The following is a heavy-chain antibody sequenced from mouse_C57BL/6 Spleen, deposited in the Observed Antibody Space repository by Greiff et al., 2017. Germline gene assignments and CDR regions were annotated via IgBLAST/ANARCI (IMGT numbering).Heavy chain of an antibody. CDR2: INPSNGGT. CDR1: GYTFTSYW. D-gene: IGHD2-3*01. CDR3: ARCAEGYCGVDY. J-gene: IGHJ4*01. V-gene: IGHV1-53*01. Sequence: QVQLQQPGTELVKPGASVKLSCKASGYTFTSYWMHWVKQRPGQGLEWIGNINPSNGGTNYNEKFKSKATLTVDKSSSTAYMQLRSLTSEDSAVYDCARCAEGYCGVDYWGGGTSVTVAS.